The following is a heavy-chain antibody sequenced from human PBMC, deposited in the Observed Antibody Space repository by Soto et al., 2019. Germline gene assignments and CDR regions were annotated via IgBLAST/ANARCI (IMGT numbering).Heavy chain of an antibody. Sequence: PGGSLRLSCAASGFTFSSYGMHWVRQAPGKGLEWVAVIWYDGSNKYYADSVKGRFTISRDNSKNTLYLQMNSLRAEDTAVYYCVRDYTHSSSYYYYGMDVWGQGTTVTVSS. V-gene: IGHV3-33*01. D-gene: IGHD6-13*01. CDR1: GFTFSSYG. CDR3: VRDYTHSSSYYYYGMDV. J-gene: IGHJ6*02. CDR2: IWYDGSNK.